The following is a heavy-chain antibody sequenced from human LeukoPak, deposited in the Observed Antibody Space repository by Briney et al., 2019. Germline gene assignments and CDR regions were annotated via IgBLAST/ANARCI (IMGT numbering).Heavy chain of an antibody. CDR1: GGSISSSSYY. Sequence: SETLSLTCTVSGGSISSSSYYWGWIRQPPGKGLEWIGSIYYSGSTYYNPSLKSRVTISVDTSKNQFSLKLSSVTAADTAVYYCARDPQVYCGGDCYSKSNAFDIWGQGTMVTVSS. CDR3: ARDPQVYCGGDCYSKSNAFDI. D-gene: IGHD2-21*02. V-gene: IGHV4-39*02. CDR2: IYYSGST. J-gene: IGHJ3*02.